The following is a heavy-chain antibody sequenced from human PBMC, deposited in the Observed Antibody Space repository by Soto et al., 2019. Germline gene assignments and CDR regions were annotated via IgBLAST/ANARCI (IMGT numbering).Heavy chain of an antibody. V-gene: IGHV3-21*01. D-gene: IGHD6-13*01. J-gene: IGHJ3*02. CDR1: GDSCSSCT. CDR2: ISSSSSYI. Sequence: PLRSMTLDCAASGDSCSSCTPNYDRKAPGKGLEWVSSISSSSSYIYYADSVKGRFTISRDNAKNSLYLQMNSLRAEDTAVYYCARTWSSSWYFGAFDIWGQGTMVTVSS. CDR3: ARTWSSSWYFGAFDI.